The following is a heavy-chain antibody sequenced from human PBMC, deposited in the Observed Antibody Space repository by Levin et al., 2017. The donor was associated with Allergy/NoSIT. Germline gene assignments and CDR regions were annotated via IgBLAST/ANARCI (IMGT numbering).Heavy chain of an antibody. Sequence: KSGGSLRLSCAASGFTFSSYSMNWVRQAPGKGLEWVSSISSSSSYIYYADSVKGRFTISRDNAKNSLYLQMNSLRAEDTAVYYCARDMIFVAVAGNHDYWGQGTLVTVSS. CDR3: ARDMIFVAVAGNHDY. CDR2: ISSSSSYI. D-gene: IGHD6-19*01. CDR1: GFTFSSYS. V-gene: IGHV3-21*01. J-gene: IGHJ4*02.